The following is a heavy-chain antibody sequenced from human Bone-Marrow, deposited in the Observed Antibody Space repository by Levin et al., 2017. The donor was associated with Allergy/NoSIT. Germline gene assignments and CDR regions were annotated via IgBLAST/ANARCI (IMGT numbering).Heavy chain of an antibody. CDR3: TRGVVLGY. CDR2: IRNKTRGETT. Sequence: QPGGSLRLSCTTSGFIFSDYEMSWFRQAPGRGPEWIGLIRNKTRGETTEYAASVIGRFAISRDDRNSVAYLHMSSLRAGDTAVYYCTRGVVLGYWGQGTQVTVSS. J-gene: IGHJ4*02. D-gene: IGHD3-3*01. CDR1: GFIFSDYE. V-gene: IGHV3-49*03.